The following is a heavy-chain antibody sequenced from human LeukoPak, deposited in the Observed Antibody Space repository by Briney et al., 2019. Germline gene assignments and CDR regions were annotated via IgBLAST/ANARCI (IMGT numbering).Heavy chain of an antibody. D-gene: IGHD5-18*01. CDR1: GFTFSSYA. J-gene: IGHJ5*02. CDR3: AKDESGYSYGYPWLDP. CDR2: ISGSGGST. Sequence: GGSLRLSCAASGFTFSSYAMSWVRQAPGKGLEWVSAISGSGGSTYYADSVKGRSTISRDNSKNTLYLQMNSLRAEDTAVHYCAKDESGYSYGYPWLDPWGQGTLVTVSS. V-gene: IGHV3-23*01.